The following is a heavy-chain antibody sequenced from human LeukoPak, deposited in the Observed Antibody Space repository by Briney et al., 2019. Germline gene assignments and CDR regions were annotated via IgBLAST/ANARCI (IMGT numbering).Heavy chain of an antibody. J-gene: IGHJ6*02. CDR2: IKSKTGGGTT. V-gene: IGHV3-15*01. CDR1: GFTFSNAW. Sequence: PGGSLRLSCAAYGFTFSNAWMSWVRQAPGKGLEWVGRIKSKTGGGTTDYAAPVKGRFTISRDDSKNTLYLQMNSLKTEDTAVYYCTTGTPMVVVPAAQTYGMDVWGQGTTVTVSS. CDR3: TTGTPMVVVPAAQTYGMDV. D-gene: IGHD2-2*01.